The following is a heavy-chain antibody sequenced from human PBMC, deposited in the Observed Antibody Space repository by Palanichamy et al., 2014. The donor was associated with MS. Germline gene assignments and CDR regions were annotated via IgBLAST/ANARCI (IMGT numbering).Heavy chain of an antibody. CDR2: IIPIFGTP. CDR3: ARGRIHYDILTGDYTPYNMDV. Sequence: QVQLVQSGAEVKKPGSSVKVSCKASGDTFSTYAISWVRQAPGQGLEWMGDIIPIFGTPNYAQKFQGRVTLTADESTSTVNMELSSLRSADTAMYYCARGRIHYDILTGDYTPYNMDVWGQRTTVTVSS. D-gene: IGHD3-9*01. CDR1: GDTFSTYA. J-gene: IGHJ6*02. V-gene: IGHV1-69*01.